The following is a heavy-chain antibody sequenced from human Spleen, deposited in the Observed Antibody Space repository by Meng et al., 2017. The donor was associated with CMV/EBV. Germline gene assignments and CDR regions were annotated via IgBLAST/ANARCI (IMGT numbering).Heavy chain of an antibody. CDR2: IFYSGTT. CDR1: GGSITSSSYY. Sequence: SETLSLTCTVSGGSITSSSYYWSWLRQSPGKGLEWIGSIFYSGTTYYNPSLKSRVIISVDTSKNQFSLKLSSVTAADTAVYYCASPSVRSLSAIDYWGPGTLVTVSS. D-gene: IGHD2-15*01. J-gene: IGHJ4*02. V-gene: IGHV4-39*01. CDR3: ASPSVRSLSAIDY.